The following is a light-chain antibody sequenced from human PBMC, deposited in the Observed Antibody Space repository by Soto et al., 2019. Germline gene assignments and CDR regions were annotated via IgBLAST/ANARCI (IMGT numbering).Light chain of an antibody. CDR2: YAS. Sequence: DIQMTQSPSTLSASVGDRVTITCRASQSVSSSWAWYQQKPGKAPKGPIYYASTLENGVPSRFSGSGSGTEFTLTISSLQPDDFATYYCQQYNSYSPRTFGQGTKLDIK. CDR3: QQYNSYSPRT. V-gene: IGKV1-5*01. J-gene: IGKJ1*01. CDR1: QSVSSS.